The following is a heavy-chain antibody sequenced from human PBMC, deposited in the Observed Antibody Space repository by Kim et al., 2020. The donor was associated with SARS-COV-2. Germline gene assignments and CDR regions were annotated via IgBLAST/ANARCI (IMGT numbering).Heavy chain of an antibody. J-gene: IGHJ4*02. D-gene: IGHD2-2*02. CDR3: ASSRGGYCTSISCYTLDY. V-gene: IGHV3-30*03. Sequence: GGSLRLSCAASGFTFSSYGMHWVRQPPGKGLEWVAVISYDGSNKDYADSVQGRFSISRDNSKNTLYLQMNSLGAEDTAVYHCASSRGGYCTSISCYTLDYWGQGTLVTVSS. CDR1: GFTFSSYG. CDR2: ISYDGSNK.